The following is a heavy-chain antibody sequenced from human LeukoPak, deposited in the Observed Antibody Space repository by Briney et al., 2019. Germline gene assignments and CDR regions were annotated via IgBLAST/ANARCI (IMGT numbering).Heavy chain of an antibody. V-gene: IGHV3-21*04. CDR3: ASPVGIFYGSGSYWYYFDY. J-gene: IGHJ4*02. CDR1: GFTFSSYS. CDR2: ISSSSSYI. Sequence: PGGSLRLSCAASGFTFSSYSMNWVRQAPGKGLEWVSSISSSSSYIYYADSVKGRFTVSRDNSKNTLYLQMNSLRAEDTAVYYCASPVGIFYGSGSYWYYFDYWGQGTLVTVSS. D-gene: IGHD3-10*01.